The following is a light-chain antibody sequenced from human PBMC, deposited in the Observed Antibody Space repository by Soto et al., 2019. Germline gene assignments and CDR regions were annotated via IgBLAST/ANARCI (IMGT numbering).Light chain of an antibody. CDR1: QSITTF. J-gene: IGKJ5*01. CDR3: HQSYRASFS. Sequence: DIQMTQSPSSLSASVVDRVTITCRARQSITTFLSWCHQKPGRAPNLLIYGACSLRSGVPSRFSDRVSGTDFTHTITRLQPEHYGSYYGHQSYRASFSFGPATLLDVK. CDR2: GAC. V-gene: IGKV1-39*01.